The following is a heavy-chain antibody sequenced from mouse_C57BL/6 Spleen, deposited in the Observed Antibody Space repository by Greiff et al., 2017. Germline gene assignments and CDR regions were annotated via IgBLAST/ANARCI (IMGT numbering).Heavy chain of an antibody. D-gene: IGHD1-1*01. CDR3: SRGYSSSQGYFDV. V-gene: IGHV1-80*01. Sequence: QVQLQQSGAELVKPGASVKISCKASGYAFSSYWMNWVKQRSGQGLEWIGQIYPGDGDTNYNGKFKGKATLTADKSSSTAYMQLSSLTSEDSAVYFGSRGYSSSQGYFDVWGTGTTVTVAS. CDR2: IYPGDGDT. J-gene: IGHJ1*03. CDR1: GYAFSSYW.